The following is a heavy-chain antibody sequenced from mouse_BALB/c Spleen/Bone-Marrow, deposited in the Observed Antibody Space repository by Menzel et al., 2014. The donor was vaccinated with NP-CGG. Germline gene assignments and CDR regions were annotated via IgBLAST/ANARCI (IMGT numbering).Heavy chain of an antibody. Sequence: VQLQQSGAELVKPGASVKLSCTASGFNIKDTYMHWVKQRPEQGLEWIGRIDPASDYTQFDSKFQGKATITADTSSNTAYLQLSSLTSEDTAVYYCATLTGTFDYWAKVPLSQSPQ. CDR3: ATLTGTFDY. J-gene: IGHJ2*01. V-gene: IGHV14-3*02. CDR1: GFNIKDTY. D-gene: IGHD4-1*01. CDR2: IDPASDYT.